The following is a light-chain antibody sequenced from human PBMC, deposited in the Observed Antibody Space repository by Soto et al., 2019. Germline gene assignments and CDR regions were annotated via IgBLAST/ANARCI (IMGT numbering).Light chain of an antibody. V-gene: IGLV8-61*01. Sequence: QAVVTQEPSFSVSPGGTVTLTCRLSSGSVTPSYHPSWYQQTPGQAPRALIHSTNTRSSGVPDRFSGSILGNRAALTITGAQADDECEYYCMLYIGSGISVFGGGTKLTVL. CDR1: SGSVTPSYH. J-gene: IGLJ3*02. CDR3: MLYIGSGISV. CDR2: STN.